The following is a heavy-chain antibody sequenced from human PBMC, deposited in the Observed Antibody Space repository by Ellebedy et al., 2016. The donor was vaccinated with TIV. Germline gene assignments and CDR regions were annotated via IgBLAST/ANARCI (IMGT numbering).Heavy chain of an antibody. CDR3: ARHYGDYGKDH. J-gene: IGHJ4*02. CDR1: GFTFSDST. CDR2: ISFDGRSV. D-gene: IGHD4-17*01. V-gene: IGHV3-30*04. Sequence: GGSLRLXXAASGFTFSDSTMHWVRQAPGKGLEWAAGISFDGRSVHYADSVKGRFTISRDNSKSTLYLQLNSLRAEDTAVYYCARHYGDYGKDHWGQGTLVTVSS.